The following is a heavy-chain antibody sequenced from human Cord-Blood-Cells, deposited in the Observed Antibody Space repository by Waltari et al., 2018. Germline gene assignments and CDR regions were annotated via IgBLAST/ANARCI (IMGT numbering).Heavy chain of an antibody. CDR2: IKSKTDGGTT. J-gene: IGHJ4*02. Sequence: EVQLVESGGGLVKPGGPFSLPCAASGLLFSNPWMGGAPQAPGKGLEWVGRIKSKTDGGTTDYAAPVKGRFTISRDDSKNTLYLQMNSLKTEDTAVYYCLRGYSGYEEYWGQGTLVTVSS. CDR3: LRGYSGYEEY. D-gene: IGHD5-12*01. V-gene: IGHV3-15*01. CDR1: GLLFSNPW.